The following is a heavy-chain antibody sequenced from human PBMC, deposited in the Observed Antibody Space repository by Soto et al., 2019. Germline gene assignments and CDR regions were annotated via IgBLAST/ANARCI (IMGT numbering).Heavy chain of an antibody. CDR1: GFTFSSYA. Sequence: GGSLRLSCAASGFTFSSYAMSWVRQAPGKGLEWVSAISGSGGSTYYADSVKGRFTISRDNSKNTLYLQMNSLRAEDTAVYYCAKRAYCSGGSCYAVRYYYYMDVWGKGTTVTVSS. V-gene: IGHV3-23*01. CDR2: ISGSGGST. D-gene: IGHD2-15*01. J-gene: IGHJ6*03. CDR3: AKRAYCSGGSCYAVRYYYYMDV.